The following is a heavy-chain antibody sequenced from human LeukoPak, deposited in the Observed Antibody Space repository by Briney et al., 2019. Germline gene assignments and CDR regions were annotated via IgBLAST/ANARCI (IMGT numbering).Heavy chain of an antibody. Sequence: PGGSLRLSCAASGFTFSSYGMHWVRQAPGKGLEWVAVISYDGSNRHYADSVKGRFTISRDNSKNTLYLQMNSLRADDTAVYYCAKNIGDYNSHYFDYWGQGALVTVSS. CDR3: AKNIGDYNSHYFDY. D-gene: IGHD2-21*02. CDR2: ISYDGSNR. CDR1: GFTFSSYG. J-gene: IGHJ4*02. V-gene: IGHV3-30*18.